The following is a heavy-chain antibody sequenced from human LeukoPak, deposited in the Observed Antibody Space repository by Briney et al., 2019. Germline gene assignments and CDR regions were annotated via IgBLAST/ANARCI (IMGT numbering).Heavy chain of an antibody. Sequence: GESLKISCKSSGYSYTSYWIGWVRQMPGKGLEWMGIIYPGDSDTRYRPSFQGQVTISADKSFTTAYLQWRSLKASDTGIYFCARLGGPHSPLDYWGQGTLVTVSS. J-gene: IGHJ4*02. CDR2: IYPGDSDT. V-gene: IGHV5-51*01. D-gene: IGHD2-15*01. CDR3: ARLGGPHSPLDY. CDR1: GYSYTSYW.